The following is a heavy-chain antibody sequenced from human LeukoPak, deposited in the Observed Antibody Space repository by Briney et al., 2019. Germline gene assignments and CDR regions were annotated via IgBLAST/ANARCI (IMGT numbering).Heavy chain of an antibody. Sequence: ASVKVSCKASGYTFTSYDINWVRQATGQGLEWMGWMNPNSGITDSAQKVQGRVSMTRNTSINTAYMELHSLRSEDTAMYYCARGTGYGDYTDYWGQGTLVTVSS. V-gene: IGHV1-8*01. J-gene: IGHJ4*02. D-gene: IGHD4-17*01. CDR3: ARGTGYGDYTDY. CDR2: MNPNSGIT. CDR1: GYTFTSYD.